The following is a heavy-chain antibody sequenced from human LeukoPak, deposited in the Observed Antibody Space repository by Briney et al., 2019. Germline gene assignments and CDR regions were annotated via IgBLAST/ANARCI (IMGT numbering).Heavy chain of an antibody. Sequence: SETPSLTCPVSGGSISDYYWKWSRQPPGKGLEWIGYIYYSGSTTYNPSLKSRVTMSVDTAKNQFSLKLRSVTAADTAVYFCARGDFCSKSNCYLRPMDVWGKGTTVTVSS. CDR3: ARGDFCSKSNCYLRPMDV. J-gene: IGHJ6*03. D-gene: IGHD3-3*01. CDR2: IYYSGST. V-gene: IGHV4-59*01. CDR1: GGSISDYY.